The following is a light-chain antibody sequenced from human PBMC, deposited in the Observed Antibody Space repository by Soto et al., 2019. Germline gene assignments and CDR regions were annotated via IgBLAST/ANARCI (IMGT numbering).Light chain of an antibody. CDR2: EVS. Sequence: QSALTQPPSASGSPGQSVTISCTGNSSDVGGYNYVSWYQQHPGKAPKLMIYEVSKRPSGVPDRFSGSKSGNTASLTVSGLQAEDEAEYYCSSYAGSNNFNVFGTGTKLTVL. CDR3: SSYAGSNNFNV. V-gene: IGLV2-8*01. CDR1: SSDVGGYNY. J-gene: IGLJ1*01.